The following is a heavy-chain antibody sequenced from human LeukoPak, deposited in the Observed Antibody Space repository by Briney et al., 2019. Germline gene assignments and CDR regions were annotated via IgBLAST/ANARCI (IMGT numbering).Heavy chain of an antibody. CDR1: GFTFSSYS. V-gene: IGHV3-23*01. D-gene: IGHD5-18*01. CDR3: AKTQDTSMIYGYFDY. J-gene: IGHJ4*02. Sequence: PGGSLRLSCAASGFTFSSYSMSWVRQAPGKGPEWLAAVIGSGGRTSYADSVKGRFTISRDNSKNTLYLEINSLSAEDTALYVCAKTQDTSMIYGYFDYWGQGTLVTVSS. CDR2: VIGSGGRT.